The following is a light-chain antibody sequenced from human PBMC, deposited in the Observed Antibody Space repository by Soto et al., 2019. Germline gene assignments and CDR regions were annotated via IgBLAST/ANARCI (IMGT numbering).Light chain of an antibody. CDR2: EVS. CDR3: SSYTNTNTLV. J-gene: IGLJ2*01. Sequence: QSALTQPASVSGSPGQSIAISCTGSSSDVGDYKSVSWYQQHPGKVPKLVIFEVSNRPSGVSNRFSGSKSGNTASLTISGLQAEDEADYYCSSYTNTNTLVFGGGTKLTVL. V-gene: IGLV2-14*01. CDR1: SSDVGDYKS.